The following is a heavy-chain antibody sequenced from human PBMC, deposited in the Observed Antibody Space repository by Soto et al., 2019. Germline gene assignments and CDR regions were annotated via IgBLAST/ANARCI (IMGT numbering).Heavy chain of an antibody. CDR3: ARSEYSSSAFDP. D-gene: IGHD6-6*01. V-gene: IGHV4-59*08. Sequence: SETLSLTCTFAGFSISSYYWSWIRQPPGKGLEWIGYIYYSGSTNYNPSLKSRVTISVDTSKNQFSLKLSSVTAADTAVYYCARSEYSSSAFDPWGQGTLVTVSS. CDR1: GFSISSYY. CDR2: IYYSGST. J-gene: IGHJ5*02.